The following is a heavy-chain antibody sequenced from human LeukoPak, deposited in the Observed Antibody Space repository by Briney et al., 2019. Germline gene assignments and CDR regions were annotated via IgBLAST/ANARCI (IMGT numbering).Heavy chain of an antibody. J-gene: IGHJ4*02. D-gene: IGHD5-18*01. CDR3: AREDSAELWLTLDY. CDR1: GFTFSSYG. CDR2: IWYDGSNK. Sequence: PGGFLRLSCAASGFTFSSYGMHWVRQAPGKGLEWVAVIWYDGSNKYYADSVKGRFTISRDNSKNTLYLQMNSLRAEDTAVYYCAREDSAELWLTLDYWGQGTLVTVSS. V-gene: IGHV3-33*01.